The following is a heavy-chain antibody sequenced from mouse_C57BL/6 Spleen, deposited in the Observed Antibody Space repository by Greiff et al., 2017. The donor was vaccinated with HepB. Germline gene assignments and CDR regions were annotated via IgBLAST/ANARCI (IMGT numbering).Heavy chain of an antibody. D-gene: IGHD2-1*01. CDR1: GYTFTSYG. V-gene: IGHV1-81*01. J-gene: IGHJ3*01. CDR2: IYPRSGNT. CDR3: ASGGKDLAWFAY. Sequence: QVQLQQSGAELARPGASVKLSCKASGYTFTSYGISWVKQRTGQGLEWIGEIYPRSGNTYYNEKFKGKATLTADKSSSTAYMELRSLTSEDSAVYFCASGGKDLAWFAYWGQGTLVTVSA.